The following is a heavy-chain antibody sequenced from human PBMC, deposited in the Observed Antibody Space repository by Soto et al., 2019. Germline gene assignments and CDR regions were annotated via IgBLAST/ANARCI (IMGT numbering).Heavy chain of an antibody. V-gene: IGHV4-59*01. Sequence: SETLSLTCTVSGGSISTYWWSWIRQPPRKGLEWIGYIYYSGSTNYNPSLKSRVTISVDTSKNQFSLKLTSVTAADTAVYYCARSRGCTRSFYXWGQGTLVTVSX. D-gene: IGHD2-8*01. CDR1: GGSISTYW. J-gene: IGHJ4*02. CDR2: IYYSGST. CDR3: ARSRGCTRSFYX.